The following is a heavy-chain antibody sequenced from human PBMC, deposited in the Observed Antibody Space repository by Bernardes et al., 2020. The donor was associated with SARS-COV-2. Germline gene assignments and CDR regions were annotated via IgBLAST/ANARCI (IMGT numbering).Heavy chain of an antibody. J-gene: IGHJ5*02. CDR3: ARGGGLQYLSVWFDP. D-gene: IGHD4-4*01. V-gene: IGHV4-30-2*01. Sequence: SETLSLTCAVSGGSISSGGYSWSWIRQPPGKGLEWIGYIYHSGSTYYNPSLKSRVTISVDRSKNQFSLKLSSVTAADTAVYYCARGGGLQYLSVWFDPWGQGTLVTVSS. CDR1: GGSISSGGYS. CDR2: IYHSGST.